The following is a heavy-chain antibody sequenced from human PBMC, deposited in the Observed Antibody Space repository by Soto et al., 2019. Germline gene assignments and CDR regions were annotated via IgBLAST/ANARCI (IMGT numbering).Heavy chain of an antibody. CDR2: IIPIFGTA. D-gene: IGHD2-21*02. CDR1: GGTFSSYA. Sequence: SVKVSCKASGGTFSSYAISWVRQAPGQGLEWMGGIIPIFGTANYAQKFQGRVTITADESTSTAYMELSSLRSEDTAVYYCARVRQYCGGDCGSYYYYGMDVWGQGTTVTVSS. J-gene: IGHJ6*02. V-gene: IGHV1-69*13. CDR3: ARVRQYCGGDCGSYYYYGMDV.